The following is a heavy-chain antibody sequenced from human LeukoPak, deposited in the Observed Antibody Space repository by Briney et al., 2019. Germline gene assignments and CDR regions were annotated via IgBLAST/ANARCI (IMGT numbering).Heavy chain of an antibody. Sequence: KSSETLSLTCTVSAGSMSNYYWSWVRQPPGKGLEWIAYIYYSGSTKYNPSLKSRVTISVDTSKNQFSLKLSSVTAADTAVYYCARYRGKTTVSSLDWFDPWGQGTLVTVSS. D-gene: IGHD4-11*01. CDR1: AGSMSNYY. CDR2: IYYSGST. CDR3: ARYRGKTTVSSLDWFDP. V-gene: IGHV4-59*01. J-gene: IGHJ5*02.